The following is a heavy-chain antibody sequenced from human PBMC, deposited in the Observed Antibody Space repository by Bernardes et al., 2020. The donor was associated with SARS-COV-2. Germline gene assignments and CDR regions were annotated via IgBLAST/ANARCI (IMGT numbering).Heavy chain of an antibody. CDR1: GFTFSSYS. Sequence: SLRLSCAASGFTFSSYSMNWVRQAPGKGLEWVSSISSSSSYIYYADSVKGRFTISRDNAKNSLYLQMNSLRAEDTAVYYCARDEWCGGVCYTRPFDYWGQGTLVTVSS. CDR3: ARDEWCGGVCYTRPFDY. J-gene: IGHJ4*02. V-gene: IGHV3-21*01. CDR2: ISSSSSYI. D-gene: IGHD2-8*02.